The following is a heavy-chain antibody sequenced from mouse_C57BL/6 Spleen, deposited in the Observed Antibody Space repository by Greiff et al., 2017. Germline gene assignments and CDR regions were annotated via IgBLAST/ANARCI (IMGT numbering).Heavy chain of an antibody. CDR3: ARGDYYGSSYGDY. J-gene: IGHJ2*01. D-gene: IGHD1-1*01. Sequence: QVHVKQPGAELVKPGASVKLSCKASGYTFTSYWMHWVKQRPGQGLEWIGMIHPNSGSTNYNEKFKSKATLTVDKSSSTAYMQLSSLTSEDSAVYYCARGDYYGSSYGDYWGQGTTLTVSS. CDR2: IHPNSGST. V-gene: IGHV1-64*01. CDR1: GYTFTSYW.